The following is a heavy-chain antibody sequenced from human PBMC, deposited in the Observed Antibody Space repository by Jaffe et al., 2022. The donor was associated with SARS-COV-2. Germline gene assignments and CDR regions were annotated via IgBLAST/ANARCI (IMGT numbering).Heavy chain of an antibody. CDR1: GGSFSGYY. CDR2: INHSGST. Sequence: QVQLQQWGAGLLKPSETLSLTCAVYGGSFSGYYWSWIRQPPGKGLEWIGEINHSGSTNYNPSLKSRVTISVDTSKNQFSLKLSSVTAADTAVYYCARGWLWSGTNWFDPWGQGTLVTVSS. CDR3: ARGWLWSGTNWFDP. D-gene: IGHD5-18*01. V-gene: IGHV4-34*01. J-gene: IGHJ5*02.